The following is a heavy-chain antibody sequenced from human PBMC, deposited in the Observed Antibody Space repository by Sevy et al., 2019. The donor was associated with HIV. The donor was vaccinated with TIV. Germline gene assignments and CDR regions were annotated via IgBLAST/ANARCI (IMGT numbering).Heavy chain of an antibody. D-gene: IGHD3-10*01. CDR1: GFTFSSHA. CDR2: ISYDGNNK. Sequence: GGSLRLSCAASGFTFSSHAMHWVRQAPGKGLEWVAVISYDGNNKYYADSVKGRFTISRDNSKNTLYLQMNSLRAEDTAVYYCARPYYGSGSYPDYWGQGTLVTVSS. V-gene: IGHV3-30-3*01. CDR3: ARPYYGSGSYPDY. J-gene: IGHJ4*02.